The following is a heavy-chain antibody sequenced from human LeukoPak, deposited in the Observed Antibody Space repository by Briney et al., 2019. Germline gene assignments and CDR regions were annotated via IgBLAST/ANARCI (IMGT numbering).Heavy chain of an antibody. Sequence: GGSLRLSCAASGFTFGDYGMSWVRQAPGKGLEWVSGINWNGGSTGYADSVKGRFTISRDNAKNSLYLQMNSLRAEDTALYHCARTYSSSWYGNDAFDIWGQGTMVTVSS. CDR1: GFTFGDYG. J-gene: IGHJ3*02. CDR2: INWNGGST. V-gene: IGHV3-20*01. D-gene: IGHD6-13*01. CDR3: ARTYSSSWYGNDAFDI.